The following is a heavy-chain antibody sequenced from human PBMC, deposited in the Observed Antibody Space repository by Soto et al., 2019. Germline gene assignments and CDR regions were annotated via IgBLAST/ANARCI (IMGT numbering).Heavy chain of an antibody. CDR2: IIPLLGTV. V-gene: IGHV1-69*06. J-gene: IGHJ6*02. D-gene: IGHD6-25*01. Sequence: QEELVQSGAEMKKPGSSVNVSCKASEGTFSSYSITWVRQAPGQRLEWMGEIIPLLGTVNYAQKFQGRVTITGDRSTSTVYMGLSSLRSDDTAVNYCARDPVDLFGYMDVWGPGTKVTVSS. CDR1: EGTFSSYS. CDR3: ARDPVDLFGYMDV.